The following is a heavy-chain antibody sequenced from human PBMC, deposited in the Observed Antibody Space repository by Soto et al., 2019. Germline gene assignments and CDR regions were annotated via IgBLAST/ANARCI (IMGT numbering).Heavy chain of an antibody. CDR2: IDHSGST. CDR3: ARDPSGSGPNFDY. CDR1: GGSISSGGYS. J-gene: IGHJ4*02. V-gene: IGHV4-30-2*01. D-gene: IGHD3-10*01. Sequence: QLQLQESGSGLVKPSQTVSLTCAVSGGSISSGGYSWSWIRQPPGKGLEWIGYIDHSGSTYYNPSLKSRGTISVDTSKNQLSRKLSSVTAADTAVYYCARDPSGSGPNFDYWGQGALVTVSS.